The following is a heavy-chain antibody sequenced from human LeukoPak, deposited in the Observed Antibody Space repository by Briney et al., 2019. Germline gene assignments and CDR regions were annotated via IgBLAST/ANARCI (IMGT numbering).Heavy chain of an antibody. V-gene: IGHV1-3*01. D-gene: IGHD3-22*01. CDR2: INAGNGNT. CDR1: GGTFSSYA. J-gene: IGHJ4*02. Sequence: GSSVKVSCKASGGTFSSYAISWVRQAPGQRLEWMGWINAGNGNTKYSQKFQGRVTITRDTSASTAYMELSSLRSEDTAVYYCARAGTPTYYYDSSGYYYWGQGTLVTVSS. CDR3: ARAGTPTYYYDSSGYYY.